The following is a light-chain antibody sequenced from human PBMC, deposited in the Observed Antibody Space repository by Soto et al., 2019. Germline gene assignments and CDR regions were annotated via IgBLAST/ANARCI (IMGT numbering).Light chain of an antibody. CDR1: QSISIN. CDR2: AAS. Sequence: EIVLRHCPGTLSFSPVEIATLSFRASQSISINLAWYQQKPGQAPRLLIHAASTRAVGIPVRFSGGGSGTDFTLAISRLAPEDFAVYYCHQYGNGAYTFGQRSKVDIK. CDR3: HQYGNGAYT. V-gene: IGKV3-20*01. J-gene: IGKJ2*01.